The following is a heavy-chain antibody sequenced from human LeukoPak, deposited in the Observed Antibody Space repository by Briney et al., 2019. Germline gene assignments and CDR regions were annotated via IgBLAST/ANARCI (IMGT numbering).Heavy chain of an antibody. CDR1: GFTFSSYA. CDR2: ISGSGGST. CDR3: AKRKGDYEAFDI. V-gene: IGHV3-23*01. J-gene: IGHJ3*02. Sequence: GGSLRLSCAASGFTFSSYAMTWVRQAPGKGLKWVSAISGSGGSTYYADSVKGRFTISRDNSKNTLYLQMNSLRAEDTAVYYCAKRKGDYEAFDIWGQGTMVTVSS. D-gene: IGHD4-17*01.